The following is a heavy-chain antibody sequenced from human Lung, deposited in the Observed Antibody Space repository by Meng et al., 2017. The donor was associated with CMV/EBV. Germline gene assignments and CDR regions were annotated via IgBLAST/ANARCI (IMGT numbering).Heavy chain of an antibody. D-gene: IGHD6-19*01. CDR1: GFTVSNNY. V-gene: IGHV3-53*01. CDR3: ARAESPYSSGWFSGFSYFDL. CDR2: IYSGGST. J-gene: IGHJ2*01. Sequence: ESLKISCAASGFTVSNNYMSWVRQAPGKGLEWVSVIYSGGSTNYADSVKGRFTISRDNSKNTLYLQMHSLRAEDTAVYYCARAESPYSSGWFSGFSYFDLWGRGTLVTVSS.